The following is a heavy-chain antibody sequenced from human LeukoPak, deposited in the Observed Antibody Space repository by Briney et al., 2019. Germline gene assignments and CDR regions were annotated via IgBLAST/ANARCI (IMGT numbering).Heavy chain of an antibody. J-gene: IGHJ4*02. CDR1: GFTFSSYA. D-gene: IGHD3-3*01. CDR2: ISGSGGST. CDR3: AKLDGVLRFLEWLFPFDY. V-gene: IGHV3-23*01. Sequence: GGSLRLSCAASGFTFSSYAMSWVRQAPGKGLEWVSAISGSGGSTYYADSVKGRFTISRDNSKNTLYLQMNSLRAEDTAVYYCAKLDGVLRFLEWLFPFDYWGQGTLVTVSS.